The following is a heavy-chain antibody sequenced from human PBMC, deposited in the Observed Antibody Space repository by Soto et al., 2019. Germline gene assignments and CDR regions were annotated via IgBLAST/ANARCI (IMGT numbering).Heavy chain of an antibody. CDR2: FDPEDGET. CDR3: ATRLYCSSTSCYVSYYGMDV. J-gene: IGHJ6*02. Sequence: ASVKVSCKVSGYTLTELSMHWVRQAPGKGLEWMGGFDPEDGETIYAQKFQGRVTMTEDTSTDTAYMELSSLRSEDTAVYYCATRLYCSSTSCYVSYYGMDVWGQGTTVTVSS. D-gene: IGHD2-2*01. CDR1: GYTLTELS. V-gene: IGHV1-24*01.